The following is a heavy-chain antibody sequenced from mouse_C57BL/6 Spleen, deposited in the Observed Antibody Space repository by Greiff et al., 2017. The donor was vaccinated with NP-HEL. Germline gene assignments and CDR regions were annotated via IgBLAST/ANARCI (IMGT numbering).Heavy chain of an antibody. J-gene: IGHJ4*01. D-gene: IGHD2-1*01. CDR1: GYTFTDYY. V-gene: IGHV1-26*01. CDR3: ARKKVYYGNSDYAMDY. Sequence: VQLQQSGPELVKPGASVKISCKASGYTFTDYYMNWVKQSHGKSLEWIGDINPNNGGTSYNQKFKGKATLTVDKSSSTAYMELRSLTSEDSAVYYCARKKVYYGNSDYAMDYWGQGTSVTVSS. CDR2: INPNNGGT.